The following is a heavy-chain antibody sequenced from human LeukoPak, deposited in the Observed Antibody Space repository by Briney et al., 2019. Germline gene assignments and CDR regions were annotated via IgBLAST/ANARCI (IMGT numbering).Heavy chain of an antibody. J-gene: IGHJ4*02. CDR2: IKLDGSEK. D-gene: IGHD3-10*01. CDR3: AREWLMVRGVRDC. CDR1: GFTFSSYG. V-gene: IGHV3-7*03. Sequence: PGGSLRLSCAASGFTFSSYGMHWVRQAPGKGLEWVANIKLDGSEKYYVDSVKGRFTISRDNAKNSLYLQMSSLRAEDTAVYYCAREWLMVRGVRDCWGQGTLVTVSS.